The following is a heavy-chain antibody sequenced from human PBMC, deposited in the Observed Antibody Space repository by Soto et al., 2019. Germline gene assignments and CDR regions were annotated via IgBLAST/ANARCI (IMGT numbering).Heavy chain of an antibody. CDR3: ASSPRGYCSSTSCRELGNYYGLDV. D-gene: IGHD2-2*01. J-gene: IGHJ6*02. V-gene: IGHV5-51*01. CDR2: IYPGDSET. Sequence: PGESLKISCKGSGYSFTTHWIGWVRQMPGKGLEWMGIIYPGDSETRYSPSFQGQVTISADKSISTAYLQWSSLKASDTAMYYCASSPRGYCSSTSCRELGNYYGLDVWGQGTTVTVSS. CDR1: GYSFTTHW.